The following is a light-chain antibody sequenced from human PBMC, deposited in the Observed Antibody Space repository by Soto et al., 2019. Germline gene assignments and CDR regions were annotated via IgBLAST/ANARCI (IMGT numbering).Light chain of an antibody. V-gene: IGKV3-20*01. J-gene: IGKJ4*01. Sequence: EIVLTQSPGTLSLSPGERATLSCRASQSVSNNYLAWYQQKPGQAPRLLIYGASTRATGIPARFSGSGSGTDFILTISRLEPEDFAVYYCQQYGSSPLTFGGGTKVDIK. CDR2: GAS. CDR3: QQYGSSPLT. CDR1: QSVSNNY.